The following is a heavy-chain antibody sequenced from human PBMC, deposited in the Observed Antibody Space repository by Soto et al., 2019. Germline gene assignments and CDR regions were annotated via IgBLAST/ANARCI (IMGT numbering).Heavy chain of an antibody. CDR2: INHSGST. CDR1: GGSFSGYY. V-gene: IGHV4-34*01. CDR3: ARCSRRGDYYGSGSYYWPPTRHYFDY. J-gene: IGHJ4*02. Sequence: QVQLQQWGAGLLKPSETLSLTCAVYGGSFSGYYWSWIRQPPGKGLERIGEINHSGSTNYNPSLRSRVTISVDTSKNQFSLKLSSVPAADTAVYYCARCSRRGDYYGSGSYYWPPTRHYFDYWGQGTLVTVSS. D-gene: IGHD3-10*01.